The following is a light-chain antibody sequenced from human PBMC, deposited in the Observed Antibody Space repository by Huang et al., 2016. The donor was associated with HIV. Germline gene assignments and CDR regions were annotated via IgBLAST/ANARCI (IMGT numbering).Light chain of an antibody. CDR3: MQALQTPWT. V-gene: IGKV2-28*01. CDR2: LGS. J-gene: IGKJ1*01. Sequence: DIVMTQSPLSLPVTPGEPASISCRSSQSLLHSNGSNYLDWYLQQPGQSPQLLIYLGSNRASGVPDRFSGSGSGTDFTLKISRVEAEDVGVYYCMQALQTPWTFGQGTKVEIK. CDR1: QSLLHSNGSNY.